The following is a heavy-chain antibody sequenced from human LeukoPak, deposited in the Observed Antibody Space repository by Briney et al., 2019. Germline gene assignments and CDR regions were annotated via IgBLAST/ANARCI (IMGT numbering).Heavy chain of an antibody. CDR1: GYTFIDHY. Sequence: ASAKVSCKPSGYTFIDHYLHWVRQAPGQGLESLGWIDADTGDTNYPQKFQGRVTMTRDTSISTDYMELNRLRSDDTAVYYCARAGHNSNSGGYDFWGLGTLVTVSS. CDR2: IDADTGDT. CDR3: ARAGHNSNSGGYDF. J-gene: IGHJ4*02. V-gene: IGHV1-2*02. D-gene: IGHD3-22*01.